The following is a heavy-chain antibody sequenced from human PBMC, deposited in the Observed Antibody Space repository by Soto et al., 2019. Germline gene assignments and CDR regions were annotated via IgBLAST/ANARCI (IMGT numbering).Heavy chain of an antibody. D-gene: IGHD4-17*01. CDR3: AKDSTPTVTTFWYYYYGMYV. CDR1: GFTFSSYG. CDR2: ISYDGSNK. Sequence: GGSLRLSCAASGFTFSSYGMHWVRQAPGKGLEWVAVISYDGSNKYYADSVKGRFTISRDNSKNTLYLQMNSLRAEDTAVYYCAKDSTPTVTTFWYYYYGMYVWGQGTTVTVSS. J-gene: IGHJ6*02. V-gene: IGHV3-30*18.